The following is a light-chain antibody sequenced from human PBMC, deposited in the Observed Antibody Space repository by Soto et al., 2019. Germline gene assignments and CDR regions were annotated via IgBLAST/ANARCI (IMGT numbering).Light chain of an antibody. V-gene: IGKV3-15*01. J-gene: IGKJ1*01. CDR1: ETVATN. CDR2: GAS. CDR3: QQYYSYPRT. Sequence: VMTQSPATLSVSPGERATLSCWASETVATNLAWYQQKPGQAPRLLISGASTRAAGISDRFRGSGSGTEFTLTISSLRSEDFATYYCQQYYSYPRTFGQGTKVDIK.